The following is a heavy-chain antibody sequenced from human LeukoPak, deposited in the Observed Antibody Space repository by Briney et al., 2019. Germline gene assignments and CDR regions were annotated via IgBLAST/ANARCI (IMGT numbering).Heavy chain of an antibody. J-gene: IGHJ5*02. Sequence: PSETLSLTCTVSGGSISSYYWSWIRQPPGKGLEWIGYIYYSGSTNYNPSLKSRATISVDTSKNQFSLKLSSVTAADTAVYYCASIDSSSWYFWFDPWGQGTLVTVSS. CDR2: IYYSGST. V-gene: IGHV4-59*01. D-gene: IGHD6-13*01. CDR3: ASIDSSSWYFWFDP. CDR1: GGSISSYY.